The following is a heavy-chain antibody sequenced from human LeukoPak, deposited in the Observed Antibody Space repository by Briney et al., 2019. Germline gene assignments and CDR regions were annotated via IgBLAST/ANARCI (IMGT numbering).Heavy chain of an antibody. D-gene: IGHD3-9*01. J-gene: IGHJ4*02. CDR2: INPNSGGT. V-gene: IGHV1-2*02. Sequence: GASVKVSCKASGYTFTGYYMHWVRQAPGQGLEWMGWINPNSGGTNYAQKFQGRVTMTRDTSISTAYMELSRLRSDDTAVYYRARLDYDILTGYYNAQTFDYWGQGTLVTVSS. CDR3: ARLDYDILTGYYNAQTFDY. CDR1: GYTFTGYY.